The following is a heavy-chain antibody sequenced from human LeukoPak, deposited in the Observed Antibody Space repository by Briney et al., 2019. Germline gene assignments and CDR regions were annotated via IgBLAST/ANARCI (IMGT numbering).Heavy chain of an antibody. CDR2: IYYSGST. CDR1: GGSISSYY. CDR3: ARSIGYNSLAFDY. Sequence: SETLSLTCTISGGSISSYYWSWIRQPPGKGLEWIGYIYYSGSTNYSPSLKSRVTISLDTSKNQFSLELNSVTAADTAVYYCARSIGYNSLAFDYWGQGTLVTVSS. J-gene: IGHJ4*02. V-gene: IGHV4-59*08. D-gene: IGHD1-14*01.